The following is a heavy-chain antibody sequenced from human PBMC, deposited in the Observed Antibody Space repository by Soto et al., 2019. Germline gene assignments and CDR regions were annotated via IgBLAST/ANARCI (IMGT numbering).Heavy chain of an antibody. Sequence: QVQLVEPGGGVVRPGTSLRLSCAATGFSFSAHGMHWVRQAPGKGLEWLAVINDGSEEGYADSVRGRFTISRDNAGNILYLQMDNLRAEDSALYYCARDDLFVDNGLDHWGQGTLVTVSS. CDR3: ARDDLFVDNGLDH. D-gene: IGHD1-1*01. CDR1: GFSFSAHG. J-gene: IGHJ4*02. CDR2: INDGSEE. V-gene: IGHV3-33*01.